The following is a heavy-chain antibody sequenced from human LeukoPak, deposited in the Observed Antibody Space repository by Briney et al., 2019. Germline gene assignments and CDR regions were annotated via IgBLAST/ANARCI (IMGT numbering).Heavy chain of an antibody. CDR2: IYYSGSP. Sequence: AETLSLTCTVSGDSISSSSYYWGWIPQPPGKGLEWIVSIYYSGSPYYNPSLKSRVTISVDTSKNQFSLKLASVTAPDTAVYYCARLPATGEGRRNFDYWGEGGLVTVSS. CDR3: ARLPATGEGRRNFDY. D-gene: IGHD7-27*01. CDR1: GDSISSSSYY. V-gene: IGHV4-39*01. J-gene: IGHJ4*02.